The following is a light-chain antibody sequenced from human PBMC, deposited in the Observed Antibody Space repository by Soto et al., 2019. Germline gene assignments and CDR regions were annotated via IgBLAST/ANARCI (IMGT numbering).Light chain of an antibody. V-gene: IGLV2-23*01. CDR3: CSSAPASTYL. CDR1: SSDVGAYNS. CDR2: KGT. J-gene: IGLJ1*01. Sequence: QSALARPASVSGSPGQSITISCTGTSSDVGAYNSVSWYQQHPHRAPQVIIYKGTQRPSGVSNRFSGSTSGNAASLTISALQADEEADYFCCSSAPASTYLFGTGIKFAVL.